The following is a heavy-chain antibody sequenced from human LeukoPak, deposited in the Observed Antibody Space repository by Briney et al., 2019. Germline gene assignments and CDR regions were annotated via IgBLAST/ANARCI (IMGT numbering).Heavy chain of an antibody. Sequence: ASVKVSCKASGGTFSSYAISWVRQAPGQGLEWMGRIIPILGIANYAQKFQGRVTITADKSTSTAYMELSSLRSEDTAVYYCARAEVATVTTGDYFDYWGQETLVTVSS. CDR2: IIPILGIA. CDR3: ARAEVATVTTGDYFDY. V-gene: IGHV1-69*04. D-gene: IGHD4-17*01. CDR1: GGTFSSYA. J-gene: IGHJ4*02.